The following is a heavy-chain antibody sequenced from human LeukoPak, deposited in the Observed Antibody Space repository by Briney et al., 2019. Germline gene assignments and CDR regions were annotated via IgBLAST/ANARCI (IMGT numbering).Heavy chain of an antibody. D-gene: IGHD3-3*01. CDR1: GGSISSYY. J-gene: IGHJ4*02. CDR2: IYYSGST. Sequence: SETLSLTCTVSGGSISSYYWSWIRQPPGKGLEWIGYIYYSGSTNYNPSLKSRVTISVDTSKNQFSLKLSSVTAADTAVYYCARGTLLDDFWSGYYLRSPPLFDYWGQGTLVTVSS. V-gene: IGHV4-59*01. CDR3: ARGTLLDDFWSGYYLRSPPLFDY.